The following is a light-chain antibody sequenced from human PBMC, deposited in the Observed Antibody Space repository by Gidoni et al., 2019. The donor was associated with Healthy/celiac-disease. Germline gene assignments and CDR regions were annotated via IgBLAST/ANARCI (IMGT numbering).Light chain of an antibody. J-gene: IGKJ1*01. CDR2: AAS. CDR3: QQSYSTPRT. CDR1: QSISSY. Sequence: DFQMPQSPSSLSASVGDRVTITCRASQSISSYLNWYQQKPGKAPKLLIYAASSLQSGVPSRFSGSGSGTDFTLTISSLQPEDFATYYCQQSYSTPRTFDQGTKVEIK. V-gene: IGKV1-39*01.